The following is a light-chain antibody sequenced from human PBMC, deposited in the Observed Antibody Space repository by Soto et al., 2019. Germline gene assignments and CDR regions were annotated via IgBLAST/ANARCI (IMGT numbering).Light chain of an antibody. CDR3: CSYAGRSTLV. J-gene: IGLJ2*01. V-gene: IGLV2-23*01. CDR2: EGS. Sequence: QSALTQPASVSGSPGQSITISCTGTSSDVGSFNLVSWYLHYPGKAPKLLIYEGSKRPSGVSNRFSGSKSGNTASLTISGLQAEDEADFYCCSYAGRSTLVFGGGTQLTVL. CDR1: SSDVGSFNL.